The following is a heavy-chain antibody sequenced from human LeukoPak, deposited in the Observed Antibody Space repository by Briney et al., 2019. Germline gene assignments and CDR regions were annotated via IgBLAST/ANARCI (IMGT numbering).Heavy chain of an antibody. CDR2: IDPTDSYT. Sequence: KPGESLRISCKGSGYSFRSYWISWVRQLPGKGLEWMGRIDPTDSYTDYRPSFEGHVTISVDRSITTAYLQWSSLKASDTAMYFCASSRAGTLKVHNWFDPWGQGSLVTVSS. J-gene: IGHJ5*02. CDR3: ASSRAGTLKVHNWFDP. D-gene: IGHD6-19*01. CDR1: GYSFRSYW. V-gene: IGHV5-10-1*01.